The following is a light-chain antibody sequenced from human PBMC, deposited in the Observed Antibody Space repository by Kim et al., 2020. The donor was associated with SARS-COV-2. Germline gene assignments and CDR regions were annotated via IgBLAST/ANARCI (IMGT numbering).Light chain of an antibody. V-gene: IGLV3-21*04. J-gene: IGLJ3*02. CDR2: YDS. Sequence: SYELTQPPSVSVAPGQTARITCGGDNIGSESVHWYQQKPGQAPVLVIYYDSDRPSAIPERFSGSNSGNTATLTISRVEDGDEADFYCQVWDVNTDHWVFG. CDR1: NIGSES. CDR3: QVWDVNTDHWV.